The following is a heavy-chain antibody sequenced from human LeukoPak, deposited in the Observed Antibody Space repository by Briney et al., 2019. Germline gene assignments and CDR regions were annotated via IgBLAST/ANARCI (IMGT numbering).Heavy chain of an antibody. Sequence: ASVKVSCKASGYTFANYYMHWVRQAPGLGFEWMGWINPKSGGTSYPQKFQGRLTMTRDTSISTAYMELSRLRSDDTAVYYCVPSANYYYFDYWGQGTLVTVSS. J-gene: IGHJ4*02. V-gene: IGHV1-2*02. CDR1: GYTFANYY. CDR2: INPKSGGT. D-gene: IGHD4/OR15-4a*01. CDR3: VPSANYYYFDY.